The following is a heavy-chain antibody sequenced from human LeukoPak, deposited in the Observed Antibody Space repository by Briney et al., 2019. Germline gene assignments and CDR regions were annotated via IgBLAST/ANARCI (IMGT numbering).Heavy chain of an antibody. Sequence: GGSLRLSCAASGFTFSTCAMSWVRQAPGKGLEWVSSSSGSGGNTYYADSVKGRFTISRDNSKNTLSLQMNSLRAEDTAVYYCAKGSHNWGPYYFDNWGQGTLVTVSS. J-gene: IGHJ4*02. V-gene: IGHV3-23*01. CDR2: SSGSGGNT. CDR3: AKGSHNWGPYYFDN. D-gene: IGHD7-27*01. CDR1: GFTFSTCA.